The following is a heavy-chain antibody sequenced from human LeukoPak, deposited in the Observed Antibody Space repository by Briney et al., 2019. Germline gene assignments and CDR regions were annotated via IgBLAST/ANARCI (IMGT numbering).Heavy chain of an antibody. CDR3: ARSPNQGFGAEFDY. V-gene: IGHV4-59*08. J-gene: IGHJ4*02. D-gene: IGHD3-10*01. CDR2: IYYSGST. CDR1: GGSISSYY. Sequence: PSETLSLTCTLSGGSISSYYWSWIRQPPGKGLEWIGYIYYSGSTNYNPSLKSRVTISVDTSKNQFSLKLSSVTAADTAVYYCARSPNQGFGAEFDYWAQGTLVTVSS.